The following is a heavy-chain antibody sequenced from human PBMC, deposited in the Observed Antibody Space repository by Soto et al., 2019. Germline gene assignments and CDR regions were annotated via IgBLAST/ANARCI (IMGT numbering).Heavy chain of an antibody. Sequence: QVQLEESGGGVVKPGRSLRLSCAASGFTFSSYGMHWVRQAPGKGLEWVAVIWYDGSNKYYADSVKGRFTISRDNSKNTLYLQMNSMGAEDTAVYYCARIPQIAVAGTRFGYFDLWGRGTLVTVSS. CDR2: IWYDGSNK. V-gene: IGHV3-33*01. CDR1: GFTFSSYG. J-gene: IGHJ2*01. CDR3: ARIPQIAVAGTRFGYFDL. D-gene: IGHD6-19*01.